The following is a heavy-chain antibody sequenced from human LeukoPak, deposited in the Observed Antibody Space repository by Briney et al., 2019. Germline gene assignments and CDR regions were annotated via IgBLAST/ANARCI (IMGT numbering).Heavy chain of an antibody. J-gene: IGHJ4*02. V-gene: IGHV1-2*02. CDR3: ARRGYSSGWYKEDFDY. CDR1: GYTFTGYY. Sequence: ASVKVSCKASGYTFTGYYMHWVRQAPGQGLEWMGWINPNSGGTNYAQKFQGRVTMTRDTSISTAYMELSRLRSDDTAVYYCARRGYSSGWYKEDFDYWGQGTLVTVSS. D-gene: IGHD6-19*01. CDR2: INPNSGGT.